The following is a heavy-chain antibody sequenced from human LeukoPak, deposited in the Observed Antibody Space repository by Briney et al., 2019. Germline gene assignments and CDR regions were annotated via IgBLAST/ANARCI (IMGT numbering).Heavy chain of an antibody. CDR3: ARENPSWNYVEVYD. J-gene: IGHJ4*02. CDR1: GGSISSYY. V-gene: IGHV4-59*12. Sequence: PSETLSLTCTVSGGSISSYYWSWIRQPPGKGLEWIGYIYYSGSTNYNPSLKSRVTISVDTSKNQFSLKLRSATAADTAVYYCARENPSWNYVEVYDWGQGTLVTVSS. CDR2: IYYSGST. D-gene: IGHD1-7*01.